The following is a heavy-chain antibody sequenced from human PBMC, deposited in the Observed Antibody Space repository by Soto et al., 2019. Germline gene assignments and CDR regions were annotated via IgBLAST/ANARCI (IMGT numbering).Heavy chain of an antibody. CDR3: ASRSGQLPYYFDY. CDR2: ISAYKGNT. Sequence: GASVKVSCQASGFTFTNYGITWVRQAPGQGLEWLGWISAYKGNTNYAQKFQGRVTMTTDTSTSTAYMELRSLRSDDMAVYYCASRSGQLPYYFDYWGQGTQVTVSS. D-gene: IGHD6-6*01. V-gene: IGHV1-18*03. J-gene: IGHJ4*02. CDR1: GFTFTNYG.